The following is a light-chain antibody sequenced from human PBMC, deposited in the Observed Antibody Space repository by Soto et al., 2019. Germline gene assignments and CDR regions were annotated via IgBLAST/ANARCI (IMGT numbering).Light chain of an antibody. V-gene: IGKV1-33*01. CDR1: QDIKKF. Sequence: DIQMTQSPSSLSASVGDSVTMTCQASQDIKKFLNWYQQKPGKAPKLLIYDAFKLDTGVPSRFSGSGSGTDFTFTISSLQPEDIATYFCQQYDSLPPTFGGGTKVEI. CDR3: QQYDSLPPT. CDR2: DAF. J-gene: IGKJ4*01.